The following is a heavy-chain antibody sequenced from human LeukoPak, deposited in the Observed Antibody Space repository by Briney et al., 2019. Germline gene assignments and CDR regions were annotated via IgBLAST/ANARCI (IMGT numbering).Heavy chain of an antibody. D-gene: IGHD5-24*01. CDR3: AAATQGSGDVYNPADYYCGMDV. V-gene: IGHV1-18*01. Sequence: ASVKVSCKASGYTFNRYGISWVRQAPGQGLEWMGWISCSNGDTKYAQKFQGRVSMTTDTSTSTAHMELRSLRSDDTAVYYCAAATQGSGDVYNPADYYCGMDVWGQGTTVTVSS. J-gene: IGHJ6*02. CDR2: ISCSNGDT. CDR1: GYTFNRYG.